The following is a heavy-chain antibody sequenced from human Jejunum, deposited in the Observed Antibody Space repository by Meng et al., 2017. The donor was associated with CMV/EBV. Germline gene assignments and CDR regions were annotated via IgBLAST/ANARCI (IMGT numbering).Heavy chain of an antibody. CDR1: GGSISSCY. J-gene: IGHJ4*02. CDR3: ARAYSSSCRVDY. D-gene: IGHD6-6*01. V-gene: IGHV4-59*01. CDR2: VYYSGGT. Sequence: TVSGGSISSCYWNWIRQPPGKGLKWIGYVYYSGGTNYNPSLKSRVTISVDTSKNQFSLKLSSVTAADTAVYYCARAYSSSCRVDYWGQGTLVTVSS.